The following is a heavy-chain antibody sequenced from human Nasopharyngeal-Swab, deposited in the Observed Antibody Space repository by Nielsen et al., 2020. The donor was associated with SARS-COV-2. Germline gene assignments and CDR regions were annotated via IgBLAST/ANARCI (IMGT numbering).Heavy chain of an antibody. Sequence: ASVKVSCKASGYTFTSYDINWVRQATGQGLEWMGWMNPNSGNTGYAQKFQGRVTITRNTSISTAYTELSSLRSEDTAVYYCARGRIVVVPAAMGAYYYGMDVWGQGTTVTVSS. CDR3: ARGRIVVVPAAMGAYYYGMDV. CDR2: MNPNSGNT. J-gene: IGHJ6*02. CDR1: GYTFTSYD. D-gene: IGHD2-2*01. V-gene: IGHV1-8*03.